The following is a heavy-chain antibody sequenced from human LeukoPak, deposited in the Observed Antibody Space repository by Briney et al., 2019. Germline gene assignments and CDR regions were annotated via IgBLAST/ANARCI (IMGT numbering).Heavy chain of an antibody. CDR3: ATRGYNFGQQIEY. CDR2: INPSSGST. D-gene: IGHD5-18*01. J-gene: IGHJ4*02. V-gene: IGHV1-46*01. Sequence: ASVKVSCKASGYTFTSYYMHWVRQAPGQGLEWMGIINPSSGSTSYAQKFQGRVIMTEDTSTDTTYMDLSSLRSEDTAVYYCATRGYNFGQQIEYWGQGTLVTVSS. CDR1: GYTFTSYY.